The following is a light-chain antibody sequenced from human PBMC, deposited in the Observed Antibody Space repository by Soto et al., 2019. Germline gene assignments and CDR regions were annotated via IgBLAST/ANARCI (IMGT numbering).Light chain of an antibody. CDR3: HQYGNSPLT. Sequence: EIVLTQSPATLSLSPGERATLSCRASQSVRSGYFAWYQQKSGQAPRLLIVAASDRATDVPDRFSGGGSGTDFTLTISRLEPEDFALYYCHQYGNSPLTFGEGTRLEIK. J-gene: IGKJ4*01. CDR2: AAS. V-gene: IGKV3-20*01. CDR1: QSVRSGY.